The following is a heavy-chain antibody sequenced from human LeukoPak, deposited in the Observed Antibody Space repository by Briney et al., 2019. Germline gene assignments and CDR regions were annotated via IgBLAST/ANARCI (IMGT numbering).Heavy chain of an antibody. J-gene: IGHJ4*02. D-gene: IGHD3-3*01. CDR3: ARTLLRFLEWFDY. CDR1: GGTFSSYA. CDR2: IIPILGIA. Sequence: SVKVSCKASGGTFSSYAISWVRQAPGQGLEWMGRIIPILGIANYAQKFQGRVTITADKSTSAAYMELSRLRSDDTAVYYCARTLLRFLEWFDYWGQGTLVTVSS. V-gene: IGHV1-69*04.